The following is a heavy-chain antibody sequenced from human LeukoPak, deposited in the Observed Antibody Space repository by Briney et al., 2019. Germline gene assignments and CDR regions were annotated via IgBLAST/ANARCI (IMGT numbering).Heavy chain of an antibody. CDR2: IYPDDSDT. CDR1: GYTFSNYW. V-gene: IGHV5-51*01. J-gene: IGHJ4*02. CDR3: ARSRDSSGYYYLI. D-gene: IGHD3-22*01. Sequence: GESLKISCEASGYTFSNYWIGWVRQMPGKGLEWMEIIYPDDSDTKYSPSFQGQVTISANKSISTAYLQWSSLKASDTAMHYCARSRDSSGYYYLIWGQGTLVTVSS.